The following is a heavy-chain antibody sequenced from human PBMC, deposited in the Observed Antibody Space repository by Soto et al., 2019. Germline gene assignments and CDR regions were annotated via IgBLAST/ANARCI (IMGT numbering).Heavy chain of an antibody. CDR1: GYTFTSYA. J-gene: IGHJ6*02. CDR3: ARAMGGPAGGDYYYGMDV. D-gene: IGHD3-16*01. V-gene: IGHV1-3*01. Sequence: ASVKVSCKASGYTFTSYAMHWVRQAPGQRLEWMGWINAGNGNTKYSQKFQGRVTITRDTSASTAYMELSSLRSEDTAVYYCARAMGGPAGGDYYYGMDVWGQATTVTVSS. CDR2: INAGNGNT.